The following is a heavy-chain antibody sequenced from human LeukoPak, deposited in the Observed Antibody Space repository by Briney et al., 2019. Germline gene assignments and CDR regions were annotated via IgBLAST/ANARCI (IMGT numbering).Heavy chain of an antibody. J-gene: IGHJ4*02. Sequence: SVKVSCKASGGTFSSYAISWVRQAPGQGLEWMGRIIPIFGIANYAQKFQGRVTITADKSTSTAYMELSSLRPEDTAVYYCARLLNPNDYWGQGTLVTVSS. CDR3: ARLLNPNDY. CDR1: GGTFSSYA. D-gene: IGHD1-14*01. CDR2: IIPIFGIA. V-gene: IGHV1-69*04.